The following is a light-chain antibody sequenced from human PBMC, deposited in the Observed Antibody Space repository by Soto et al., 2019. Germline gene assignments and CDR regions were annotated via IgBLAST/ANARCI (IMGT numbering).Light chain of an antibody. J-gene: IGKJ5*01. CDR2: DAS. CDR1: QSVSSY. Sequence: ERVLTQSPATLSLSPGERATLSCRASQSVSSYLAWYQQKPGQAPRLLIYDASNRATGIPARFSGSGSGTDFTLTISSLEPEDFAVYYCQQRSNWFTFGQGTRLEIK. CDR3: QQRSNWFT. V-gene: IGKV3-11*01.